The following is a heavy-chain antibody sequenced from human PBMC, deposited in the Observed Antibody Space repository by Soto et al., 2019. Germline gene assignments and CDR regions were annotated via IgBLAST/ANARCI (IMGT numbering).Heavy chain of an antibody. CDR3: AGAGGSGYDFFY. CDR1: GGSISSYY. J-gene: IGHJ4*02. Sequence: SETLSLTCTVSGGSISSYYWSWIRQPPGKGLEWIGYIYYSGSTNYNPSLKSRVTISVDTSKNQFSLKLSSVTAADTAVYYCAGAGGSGYDFFYWGQGTLVTVSS. CDR2: IYYSGST. D-gene: IGHD5-12*01. V-gene: IGHV4-59*01.